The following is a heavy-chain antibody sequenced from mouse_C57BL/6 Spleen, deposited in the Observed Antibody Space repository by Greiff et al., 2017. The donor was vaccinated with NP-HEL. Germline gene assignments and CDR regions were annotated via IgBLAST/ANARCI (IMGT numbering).Heavy chain of an antibody. Sequence: EVKVEESGGGLVKPGGSLKLSCAASGFTFSSYAMSWVRQTPEKRLEWVASISYGGSYTYYPDNVKGRFTIPRDNSKNNLYLQMSQLKSEDTAMYYCARDKRDDGYYEWDFEGWGTGTTVTVS. D-gene: IGHD2-3*01. V-gene: IGHV5-4*01. CDR1: GFTFSSYA. CDR3: ARDKRDDGYYEWDFEG. CDR2: ISYGGSYT. J-gene: IGHJ1*03.